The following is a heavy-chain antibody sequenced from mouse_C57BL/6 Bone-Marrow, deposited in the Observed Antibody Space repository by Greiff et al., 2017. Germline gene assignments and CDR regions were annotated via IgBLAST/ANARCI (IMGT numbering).Heavy chain of an antibody. CDR1: GFTFSDYY. D-gene: IGHD4-1*01. J-gene: IGHJ4*01. CDR2: INYDGSST. CDR3: ARDRLGGNAMDY. V-gene: IGHV5-16*01. Sequence: EVKLMESEGGLVQPGSSMKLSCTASGFTFSDYYMAWVRQVPEKGLEWVANINYDGSSTYYLDSLKSRFIISRDNAKNILYLQMSSLKSEDTATYYCARDRLGGNAMDYWGQGTSVTVSS.